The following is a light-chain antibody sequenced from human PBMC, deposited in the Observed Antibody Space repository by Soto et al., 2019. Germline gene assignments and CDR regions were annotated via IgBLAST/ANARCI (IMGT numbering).Light chain of an antibody. CDR2: GSS. CDR3: EQYYLWGLS. J-gene: IGKJ4*01. V-gene: IGKV3D-15*01. Sequence: VMTQSPANMSVSPGARVTLSCRASQNVASNVAWYQQKRGQAPRLLIYGSSTRATDIPATVGGSGSGTPFSLTISSLQSGGSAIYYCEQYYLWGLSFGGGTKVEI. CDR1: QNVASN.